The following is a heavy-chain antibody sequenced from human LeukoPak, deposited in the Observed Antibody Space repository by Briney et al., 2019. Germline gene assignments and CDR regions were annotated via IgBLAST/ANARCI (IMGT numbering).Heavy chain of an antibody. CDR3: ARGQNGYYCDSSGYYCGFDP. Sequence: SETLSLTCTVSGGSISSSNYYWGWIRQPPGKGLEWIGSIYYSGSTYYNPSLKSRVTISVDTSKNQFSLKLSSVTAADTAVYYCARGQNGYYCDSSGYYCGFDPWGQGTLVTVSS. V-gene: IGHV4-39*07. CDR1: GGSISSSNYY. J-gene: IGHJ5*02. D-gene: IGHD3-22*01. CDR2: IYYSGST.